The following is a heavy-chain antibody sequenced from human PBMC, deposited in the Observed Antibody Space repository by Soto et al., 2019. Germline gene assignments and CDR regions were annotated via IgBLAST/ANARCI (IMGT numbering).Heavy chain of an antibody. D-gene: IGHD6-13*01. J-gene: IGHJ4*02. CDR1: GFTFSSYA. Sequence: EVQLLDSGGGLVQPGGSLRLSCAASGFTFSSYAMNWVRQAPGKGLEWVSVIKGSGDSRYYADSVKGRLTISRDNSKNTLYLQMNSLRAEDTAVYYCARRGPGTYFDYWGQGTLVTVSS. CDR2: IKGSGDSR. CDR3: ARRGPGTYFDY. V-gene: IGHV3-23*01.